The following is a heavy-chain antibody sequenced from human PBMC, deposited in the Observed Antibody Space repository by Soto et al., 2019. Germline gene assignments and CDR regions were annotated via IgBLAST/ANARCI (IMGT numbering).Heavy chain of an antibody. V-gene: IGHV3-21*01. CDR3: AREDSIIIPAVSDF. CDR1: GGSVSSGSYY. Sequence: ETLSLTCTVSGGSVSSGSYYWSWVRQAPGKGLEWVSSISKSDYTYYSDSVKGRFAISRDNAKSSVSLQMNTLRVEDTAVYYCAREDSIIIPAVSDFWGQGTLVTVSS. CDR2: ISKSDYT. D-gene: IGHD2-2*01. J-gene: IGHJ4*02.